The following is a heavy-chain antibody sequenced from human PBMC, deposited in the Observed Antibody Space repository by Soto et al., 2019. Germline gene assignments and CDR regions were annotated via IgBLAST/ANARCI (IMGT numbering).Heavy chain of an antibody. CDR3: ARDRQAAARYCSSTSCYLAYYYYYGMDV. CDR2: INPSGGST. J-gene: IGHJ6*02. CDR1: GYTFTSYY. V-gene: IGHV1-46*01. Sequence: GPSVKVSCKASGYTFTSYYMHWVRQAPGQGLEWMGIINPSGGSTSYAQKFQGRVTMTRDTSTSTVYMELSSLRSEDTAVYYCARDRQAAARYCSSTSCYLAYYYYYGMDVWGQGTTVTVSS. D-gene: IGHD2-2*01.